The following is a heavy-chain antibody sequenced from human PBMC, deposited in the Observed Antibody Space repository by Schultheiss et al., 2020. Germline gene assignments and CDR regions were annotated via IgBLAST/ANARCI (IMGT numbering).Heavy chain of an antibody. Sequence: GGSLRLSCAASGFTFSSYAMHWVRQAPGKGLEWVGRIRSKPNSYATAYAASVKGRFTISRDDSKNTAYLQMNSLKTEDTAVYYCMTHGDYGNYWGQGTLVTVSS. V-gene: IGHV3-73*01. CDR3: MTHGDYGNY. J-gene: IGHJ4*02. D-gene: IGHD4-17*01. CDR2: IRSKPNSYAT. CDR1: GFTFSSYA.